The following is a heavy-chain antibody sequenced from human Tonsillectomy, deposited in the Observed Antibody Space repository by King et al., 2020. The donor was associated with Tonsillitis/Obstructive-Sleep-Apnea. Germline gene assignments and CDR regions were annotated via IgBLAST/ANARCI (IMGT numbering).Heavy chain of an antibody. V-gene: IGHV3-33*01. CDR2: IWYDGSNK. CDR1: GFTFSSYG. CDR3: ARDGFNAFDI. J-gene: IGHJ3*02. Sequence: QLVQSGGGVVQPGRSLRLSCAASGFTFSSYGMHWVRQAPGKGLEWVAVIWYDGSNKYYADSVKGRFTISSDNSKNTLHLQMNSLRAEDTAVYYCARDGFNAFDIWGQGTMVTVSS.